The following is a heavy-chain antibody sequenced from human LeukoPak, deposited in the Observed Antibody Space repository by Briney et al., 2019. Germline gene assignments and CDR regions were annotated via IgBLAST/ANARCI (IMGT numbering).Heavy chain of an antibody. CDR3: ARNYYDSSGYYLGLYYYYYYMDV. J-gene: IGHJ6*03. CDR1: GYTFTNYD. D-gene: IGHD3-22*01. V-gene: IGHV1-8*01. Sequence: ASVKVSCKASGYTFTNYDINWVRQATGQGLEWMGWMNPNSGNTGYAQKFQGRVTMTRNTSISTAYMELSNLRSEDTAVYYCARNYYDSSGYYLGLYYYYYYMDVWGKGTTVTVSS. CDR2: MNPNSGNT.